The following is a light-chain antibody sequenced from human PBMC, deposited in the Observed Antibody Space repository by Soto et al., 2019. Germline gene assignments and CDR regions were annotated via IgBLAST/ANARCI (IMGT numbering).Light chain of an antibody. CDR1: QTVDVY. Sequence: DIPMTQSPSSLSASLGDRVTITCRASQTVDVYLNWYQKKPGKAPKLLIYGASSLQSGVPSRFSGSGSGTDFTLTISNLQPEDFATYYCQQTYTTPLFGQGTRLDLK. CDR3: QQTYTTPL. CDR2: GAS. V-gene: IGKV1-39*01. J-gene: IGKJ5*01.